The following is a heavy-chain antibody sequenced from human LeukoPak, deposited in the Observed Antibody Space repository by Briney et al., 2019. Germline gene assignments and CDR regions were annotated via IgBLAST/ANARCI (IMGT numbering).Heavy chain of an antibody. CDR3: ARDPISYCSGGSCYGGQGDY. CDR2: ISSSSSCI. CDR1: GFTFSSYS. V-gene: IGHV3-21*01. Sequence: GGSLRLSCAASGFTFSSYSMNWVRQAPGKGLEWVSSISSSSSCIYYADSVKGRFTISRDNAKNSLYLQMNSLRAEDTAVYYCARDPISYCSGGSCYGGQGDYWGQGTLVTVSS. J-gene: IGHJ4*02. D-gene: IGHD2-15*01.